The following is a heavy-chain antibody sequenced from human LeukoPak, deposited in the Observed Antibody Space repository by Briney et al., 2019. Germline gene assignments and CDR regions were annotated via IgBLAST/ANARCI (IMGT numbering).Heavy chain of an antibody. CDR1: GGSIKTYY. Sequence: PSETLSLTCSVSGGSIKTYYWTWIRQPPGKGLEWIGYIHYSGSTDSNPSLMGRVTISLGTSKSQFSLELRSVTAADTAVYYCVRDQSEFDSWGQGTVVTVSS. CDR3: VRDQSEFDS. CDR2: IHYSGST. V-gene: IGHV4-59*01. J-gene: IGHJ4*02.